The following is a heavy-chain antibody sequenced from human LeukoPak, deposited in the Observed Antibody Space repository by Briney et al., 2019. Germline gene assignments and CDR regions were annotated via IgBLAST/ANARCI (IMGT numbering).Heavy chain of an antibody. V-gene: IGHV3-74*01. D-gene: IGHD1-1*01. CDR1: GFTTSGFW. Sequence: QPGGSLRLSCAASGFTTSGFWMHWVRQVPGEGLVWVARMNSAGTTINYADSVKGRFTISRDNVRNTLHLQMNNLSLEDTAVYFCIREVQVRASASLGLWGRGTLVTVS. J-gene: IGHJ4*01. CDR3: IREVQVRASASLGL. CDR2: MNSAGTTI.